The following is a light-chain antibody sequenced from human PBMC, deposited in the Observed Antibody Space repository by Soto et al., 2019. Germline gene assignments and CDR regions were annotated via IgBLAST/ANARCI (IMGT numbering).Light chain of an antibody. J-gene: IGLJ3*02. CDR2: DVT. Sequence: QSALTQPASVSGSPGQSITISCTGTSSDVGGYNYVSWYQQHPGKAPKLMIYDVTNRPSGVSNRFSGSKSGNTASLSISGLQAEDEAEYYCSSYTTTGTPWVFGGGTKLTVL. V-gene: IGLV2-14*01. CDR3: SSYTTTGTPWV. CDR1: SSDVGGYNY.